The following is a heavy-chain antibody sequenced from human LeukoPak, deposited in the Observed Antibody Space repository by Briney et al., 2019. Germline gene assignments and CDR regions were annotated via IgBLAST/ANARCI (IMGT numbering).Heavy chain of an antibody. J-gene: IGHJ4*02. D-gene: IGHD3-10*01. V-gene: IGHV4-59*08. CDR1: GGSISSYY. Sequence: SETLSLTCTVSGGSISSYYWSWIRQPPGKGLEWIGYIYYSGSTNYNPSLKSRVTISVDTSKNQFSLKLSSVTAADTAVYYCARHVGRGSGTYHFDNWGQGTLVTVSS. CDR2: IYYSGST. CDR3: ARHVGRGSGTYHFDN.